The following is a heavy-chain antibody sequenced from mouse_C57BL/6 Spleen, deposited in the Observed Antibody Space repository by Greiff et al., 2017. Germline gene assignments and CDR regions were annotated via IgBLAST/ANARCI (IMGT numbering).Heavy chain of an antibody. D-gene: IGHD2-4*01. Sequence: EVQLQESGPELVKPGASVKMSCKASGYTFTDYNMHWVKQSHGKSLEWIGYINPNNGGTSYNQKFKGKATLTVNKSSSTAYMELRSLTSEDSAVYYGASYYDYDHYARDYWGQGTSVTVSS. CDR1: GYTFTDYN. V-gene: IGHV1-22*01. CDR3: ASYYDYDHYARDY. CDR2: INPNNGGT. J-gene: IGHJ4*01.